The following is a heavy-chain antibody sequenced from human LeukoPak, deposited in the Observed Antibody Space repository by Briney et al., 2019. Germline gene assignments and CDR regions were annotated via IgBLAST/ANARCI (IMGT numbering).Heavy chain of an antibody. CDR1: GFTFSTYA. D-gene: IGHD6-13*01. Sequence: GGSLGLSCTASGFTFSTYAISWVRQAPGKGLEWVSAISGSGGKTYYTDSVKGRFTITRDNSKNTLYLQMNSLRAEDTAVYYCAKEYSSSGYFDYWGQGTLVTVSS. CDR3: AKEYSSSGYFDY. V-gene: IGHV3-23*01. J-gene: IGHJ4*02. CDR2: ISGSGGKT.